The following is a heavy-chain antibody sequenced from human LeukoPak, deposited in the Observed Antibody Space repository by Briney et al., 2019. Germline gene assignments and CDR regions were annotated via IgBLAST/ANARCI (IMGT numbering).Heavy chain of an antibody. D-gene: IGHD2-15*01. CDR1: GFTFSSYG. V-gene: IGHV3-23*01. CDR2: ITATSSST. J-gene: IGHJ4*02. CDR3: AKAGAVVVVAAKYFDY. Sequence: GGSLRLSCAASGFTFSSYGMSWVRQAPGKGLEWVSAITATSSSTYDADSVQGRFTISRDNSKNTLFLQMNSLRPEDTAIYCCAKAGAVVVVAAKYFDYWGQGTLVTVSS.